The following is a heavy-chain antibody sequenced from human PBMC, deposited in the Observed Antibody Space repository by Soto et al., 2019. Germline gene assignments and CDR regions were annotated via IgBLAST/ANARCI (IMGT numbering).Heavy chain of an antibody. J-gene: IGHJ6*03. CDR3: ARERMVYSAYYYWYMDV. D-gene: IGHD2-8*01. V-gene: IGHV1-8*01. CDR1: GYTFTNYD. CDR2: MNPNSGNT. Sequence: QVQLVQSGAEVKKPGASVKVSCKASGYTFTNYDIIWLRQATGQGLEWMGWMNPNSGNTNYAQKFQGRVTMTRDTSISTAYMELSSLRSDDTAVYYCARERMVYSAYYYWYMDVWGKGTTVIVSS.